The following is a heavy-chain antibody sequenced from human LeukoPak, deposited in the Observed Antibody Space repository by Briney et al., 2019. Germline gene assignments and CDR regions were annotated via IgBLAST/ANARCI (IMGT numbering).Heavy chain of an antibody. V-gene: IGHV6-1*01. J-gene: IGHJ6*03. CDR2: TYYRSKWYN. CDR3: ARGEVTTYYYYYYMDV. CDR1: GDSVSSNSAA. D-gene: IGHD1-1*01. Sequence: SQTLSLTCAISGDSVSSNSAAWNWIRQSPSRGLGWLGRTYYRSKWYNDYAVSVKSRITINPDTSKNQFSLQLNSVTPEDTAVYYCARGEVTTYYYYYYMDVWGKGTTVTVSS.